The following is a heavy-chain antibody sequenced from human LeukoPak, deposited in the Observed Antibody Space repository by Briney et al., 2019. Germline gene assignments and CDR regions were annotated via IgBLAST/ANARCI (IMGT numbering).Heavy chain of an antibody. CDR1: GFTFSSYA. D-gene: IGHD6-19*01. CDR2: ISGSGGST. V-gene: IGHV3-23*01. J-gene: IGHJ6*02. Sequence: PGGSLRLSCAASGFTFSSYAMSWVRQAPGKGLEWVSAISGSGGSTYYADSVKGRFTISRDNSKNTLYLQMNSLRAGDTAVYYCAKGPGSSGWYDPYYYYGMDVWGQGTTVTVSS. CDR3: AKGPGSSGWYDPYYYYGMDV.